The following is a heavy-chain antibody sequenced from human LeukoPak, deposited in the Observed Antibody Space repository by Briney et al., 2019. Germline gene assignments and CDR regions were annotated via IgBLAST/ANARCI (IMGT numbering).Heavy chain of an antibody. CDR1: GGSVTSSSYY. Sequence: PSETLSLTCTVSGGSVTSSSYYWGWIRQPPGKGLEWIGSIYFSGSTYHTPSLKSRVTISVGTSKNQFPLKLSSVTAADTAVYYCARLDSTVTPYYYYYMDVWSKGTTVTVSS. D-gene: IGHD4-17*01. V-gene: IGHV4-39*06. CDR3: ARLDSTVTPYYYYYMDV. CDR2: IYFSGST. J-gene: IGHJ6*03.